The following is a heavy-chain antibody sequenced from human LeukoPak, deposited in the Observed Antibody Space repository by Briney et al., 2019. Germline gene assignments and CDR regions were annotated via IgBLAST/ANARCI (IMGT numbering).Heavy chain of an antibody. CDR1: GGSISSYY. CDR2: IYYSGST. D-gene: IGHD3-10*01. CDR3: AGRNTMVRGASDGDAFDI. J-gene: IGHJ3*02. Sequence: SETLSLTCTVSGGSISSYYWSWIRQPPGKGLEWIGYIYYSGSTNYNPSLKSRVTISVDTSKNQFSLKLSSVTAADTAVYYCAGRNTMVRGASDGDAFDIWAKGQWSPSLQ. V-gene: IGHV4-59*08.